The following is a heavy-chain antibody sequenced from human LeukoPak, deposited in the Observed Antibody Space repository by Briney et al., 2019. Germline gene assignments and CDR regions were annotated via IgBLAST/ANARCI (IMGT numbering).Heavy chain of an antibody. CDR2: IYYSGST. CDR3: ASGLWDYDSSGYSGYFDY. D-gene: IGHD3-22*01. J-gene: IGHJ4*02. CDR1: GGSISSYY. Sequence: SETLSLTCTVSGGSISSYYWSWIRQPPAKGLEWIGYIYYSGSTNYNPSLKSRVTISVDTSKNQFSLKLSSVTAADTAVYYCASGLWDYDSSGYSGYFDYWGQGTLVTVSS. V-gene: IGHV4-59*01.